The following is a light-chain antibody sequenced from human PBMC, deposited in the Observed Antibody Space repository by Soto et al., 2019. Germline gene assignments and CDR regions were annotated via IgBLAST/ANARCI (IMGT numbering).Light chain of an antibody. V-gene: IGKV3-20*01. Sequence: EIVLTQSPGTLSLSPGERATLSCRASQSVSSSYLAWYQQKPGQAPTLLIYGASSRATGIPDRFSGSGSGTDFTLTISRLEPEDLAGYYCQQYGSAPPYTFGQGTKLEIK. CDR3: QQYGSAPPYT. CDR2: GAS. J-gene: IGKJ2*01. CDR1: QSVSSSY.